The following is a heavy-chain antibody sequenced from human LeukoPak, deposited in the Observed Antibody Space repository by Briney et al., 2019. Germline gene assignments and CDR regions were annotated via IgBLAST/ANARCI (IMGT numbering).Heavy chain of an antibody. J-gene: IGHJ3*02. CDR1: GGSISSYH. Sequence: SETLSLTCTVSGGSISSYHWSWIRQPPGKGLEWIGYICYSGSTNYNPSLKSRVTISVDTSKNQFSLKLSSVTAADTAVYYCARGSGYSYGDDAFDIWGQGTMVTVSS. CDR2: ICYSGST. D-gene: IGHD5-18*01. V-gene: IGHV4-59*01. CDR3: ARGSGYSYGDDAFDI.